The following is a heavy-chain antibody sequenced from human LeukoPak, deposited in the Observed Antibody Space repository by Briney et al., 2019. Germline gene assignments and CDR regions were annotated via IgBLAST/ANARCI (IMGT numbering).Heavy chain of an antibody. CDR1: GGSFSSSSYY. Sequence: SETLSLTCTVSGGSFSSSSYYWSWIRQPPGKGLEWIGYIYDSGSTYYNPSLKSRITISVDTSENRFSLKLSSVTATDTAVYYCARDCSGGSCYGAFDIWGQGTMVTVSS. D-gene: IGHD2-15*01. CDR2: IYDSGST. V-gene: IGHV4-30-4*01. J-gene: IGHJ3*02. CDR3: ARDCSGGSCYGAFDI.